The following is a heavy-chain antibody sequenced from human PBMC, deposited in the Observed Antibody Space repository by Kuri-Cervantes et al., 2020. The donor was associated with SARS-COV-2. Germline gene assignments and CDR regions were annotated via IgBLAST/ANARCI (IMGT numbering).Heavy chain of an antibody. CDR3: VAAILGVDTGYFQH. CDR2: IYQAGST. Sequence: LRLSCAVSGYSISSGGYSWSWIRQPTGKGLEWIGSIYQAGSTFYNPSLKSRVSISLDRSKNQYSLNLSSVTAADTAVYYCVAAILGVDTGYFQHWGQGTLITVSS. CDR1: GYSISSGGYS. V-gene: IGHV4-30-2*01. D-gene: IGHD3-3*01. J-gene: IGHJ1*01.